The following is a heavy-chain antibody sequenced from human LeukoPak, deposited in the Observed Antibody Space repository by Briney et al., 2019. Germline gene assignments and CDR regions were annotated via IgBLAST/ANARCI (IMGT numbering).Heavy chain of an antibody. CDR2: ISADGGST. J-gene: IGHJ4*02. Sequence: PGGSLRFSCVASGVNFDDSAMHWVRKAPGKGLEWVSLISADGGSTFSADSVKGRFSISRDNSKNSLYLQMNSLRSEDTAMYYCAKESGKFYYWGQGTLVAVSS. CDR3: AKESGKFYY. CDR1: GVNFDDSA. D-gene: IGHD3-10*01. V-gene: IGHV3-43*02.